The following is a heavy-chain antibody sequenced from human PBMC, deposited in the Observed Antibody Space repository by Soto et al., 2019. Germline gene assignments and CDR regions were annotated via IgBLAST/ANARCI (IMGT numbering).Heavy chain of an antibody. CDR1: GYTFTSYY. CDR3: ARVPPTRSSTSPRYYYYYGMDV. Sequence: ASVKVSCKASGYTFTSYYMHWVRQAPGQGLEWMGIINPSGGSTSYAQKFQGRVTMTRDTSTSTVYMELSSLRSEDTAVYYCARVPPTRSSTSPRYYYYYGMDVWGQGTTVTV. CDR2: INPSGGST. V-gene: IGHV1-46*01. D-gene: IGHD2-2*01. J-gene: IGHJ6*02.